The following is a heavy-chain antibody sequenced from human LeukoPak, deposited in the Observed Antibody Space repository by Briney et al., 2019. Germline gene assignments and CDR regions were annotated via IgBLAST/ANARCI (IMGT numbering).Heavy chain of an antibody. J-gene: IGHJ4*02. CDR2: IIPIFGTA. CDR1: GGTFSSYA. V-gene: IGHV1-69*05. D-gene: IGHD6-19*01. Sequence: ASVKVSCKASGGTFSSYAISWVRPAPGQGLEWMGGIIPIFGTANYAQKFQGRVTITTDESTSTAYMELSSLRSEDTAVYYCAFIAVAGRPFDYWGQGTLVTVSS. CDR3: AFIAVAGRPFDY.